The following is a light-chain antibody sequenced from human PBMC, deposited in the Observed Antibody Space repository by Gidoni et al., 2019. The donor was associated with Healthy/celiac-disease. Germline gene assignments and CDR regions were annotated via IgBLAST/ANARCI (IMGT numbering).Light chain of an antibody. J-gene: IGKJ1*01. Sequence: DIQMTQSPSSLSASVGDRVTITCRASQGISNYLAWYQQKPGKVPKLLIYAASTLHSGVPSRCSGSGSGTDLTLTISSLQPEDVATYYCQKYNSAPQTFGQGTKVEIK. V-gene: IGKV1-27*01. CDR3: QKYNSAPQT. CDR1: QGISNY. CDR2: AAS.